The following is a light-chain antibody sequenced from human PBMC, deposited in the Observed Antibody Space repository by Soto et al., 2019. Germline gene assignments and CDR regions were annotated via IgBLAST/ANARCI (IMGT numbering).Light chain of an antibody. CDR1: QSVSSN. CDR3: QQYHNWPIT. V-gene: IGKV3D-15*01. CDR2: GAS. Sequence: EIVMTQSPPTLSVSPGERATLSCRASQSVSSNLAWYQQKPGQAPRLLIYGASTRATGIPDRFSGSGSETDFTLTISRLEPEDFAVYYCQQYHNWPITFGQGTRLEIK. J-gene: IGKJ5*01.